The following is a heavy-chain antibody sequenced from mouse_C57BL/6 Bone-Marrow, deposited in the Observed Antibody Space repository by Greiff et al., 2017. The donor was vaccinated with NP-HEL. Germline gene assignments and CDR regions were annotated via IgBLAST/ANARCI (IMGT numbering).Heavy chain of an antibody. CDR2: TFYSGIT. V-gene: IGHV3-3*01. J-gene: IGHJ4*01. D-gene: IGHD1-1*01. CDR3: ARSPIYYYGTFYAMDY. Sequence: EVQLQQSGPSLVRPSQTLSLTCTVTGFSINSDCYWIWIRQFPGNKLEYIGYTFYSGITYYNPSLESRTYITRDTTKNQFSLKLSAVTTEDTAPYYCARSPIYYYGTFYAMDYWGQGTSVTVSS. CDR1: GFSINSDCY.